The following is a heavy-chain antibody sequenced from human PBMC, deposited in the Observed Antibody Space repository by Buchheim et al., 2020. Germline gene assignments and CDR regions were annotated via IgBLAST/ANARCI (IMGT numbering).Heavy chain of an antibody. J-gene: IGHJ6*02. CDR3: ATATPLYCSGGSCYSNSGYYGMDV. CDR2: INPNSGGT. CDR1: GYTFTGYY. D-gene: IGHD2-15*01. Sequence: QVQLVQSGAEVKKPGASVKVSCKASGYTFTGYYMHWVRQAPGQGLEWMGWINPNSGGTNYAQKFQGWVTMTRDTSISTAYMELSRLRSDDTAVYYCATATPLYCSGGSCYSNSGYYGMDVWGQGTT. V-gene: IGHV1-2*04.